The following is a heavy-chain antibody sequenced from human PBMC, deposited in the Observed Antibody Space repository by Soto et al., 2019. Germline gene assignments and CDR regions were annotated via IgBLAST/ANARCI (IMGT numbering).Heavy chain of an antibody. J-gene: IGHJ4*02. V-gene: IGHV1-69*13. CDR3: ARGPPAGTGFDY. CDR2: IIPIFGTA. D-gene: IGHD6-13*01. Sequence: VASVKVSCKASGGTFSSYAISWVRQAPGQGLEWMGGIIPIFGTANYAQKFQGRVTITADESTSTAYMELSSLRSEDTAVYYCARGPPAGTGFDYWGQGTLVTVSS. CDR1: GGTFSSYA.